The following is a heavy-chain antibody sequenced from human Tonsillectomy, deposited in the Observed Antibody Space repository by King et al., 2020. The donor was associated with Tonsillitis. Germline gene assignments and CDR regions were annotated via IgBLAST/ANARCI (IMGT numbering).Heavy chain of an antibody. D-gene: IGHD1-14*01. Sequence: VQLVESGGGVVQPGRSLRLSCAASGFTFRRYGMHWVRQAPGKGLEWVALISYDGSNKYYADSVKGRFTISRDNSKNTLYLQMNSLRAEDTAVYYCETTGPIGELSDYWGQGTLVTVSS. CDR1: GFTFRRYG. J-gene: IGHJ4*02. V-gene: IGHV3-30*03. CDR2: ISYDGSNK. CDR3: ETTGPIGELSDY.